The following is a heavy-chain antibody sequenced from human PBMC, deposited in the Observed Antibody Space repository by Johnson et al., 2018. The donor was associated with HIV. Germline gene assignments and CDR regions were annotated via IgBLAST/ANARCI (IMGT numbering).Heavy chain of an antibody. CDR3: ARSPTKEIVGATYAFDL. D-gene: IGHD1-26*01. CDR1: GFTVSSNY. J-gene: IGHJ3*01. V-gene: IGHV3-53*01. Sequence: VQLVESGGGLIQPGGSLRLSCAASGFTVSSNYMSWVRQAPGKGLEWVSAISGSGGSTYYADSVKGRFTISRDNSKNTLYLQMNSLRAEDTAVYYCARSPTKEIVGATYAFDLWGQGTMVTVSS. CDR2: SGSGGST.